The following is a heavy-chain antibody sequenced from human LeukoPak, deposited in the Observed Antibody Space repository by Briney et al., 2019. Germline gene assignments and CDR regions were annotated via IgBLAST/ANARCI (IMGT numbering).Heavy chain of an antibody. CDR1: GGSISSGGYY. D-gene: IGHD6-19*01. CDR2: INHSGST. J-gene: IGHJ6*02. CDR3: ASSSSGWYRPYYYYGMDV. V-gene: IGHV4-30-2*01. Sequence: SQTLSLTCTVSGGSISSGGYYWSWIRQPPGKGLEWIGEINHSGSTNYNPSLKSRVTISVDTSKNQFSLKLSSVTAADTAVYYCASSSSGWYRPYYYYGMDVWGQGTTVTVSS.